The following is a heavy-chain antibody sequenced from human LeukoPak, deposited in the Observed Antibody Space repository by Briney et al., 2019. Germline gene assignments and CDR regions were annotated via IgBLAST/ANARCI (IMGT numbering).Heavy chain of an antibody. CDR3: GKSSGRDYLQYFDS. Sequence: GGSLRLSCAASGLTFSSYGLSWVRQAPGKGLEWVSGISGSETTYYADSVKGRFTISRDNSKNTLFPQMNSLRAEDTALYYCGKSSGRDYLQYFDSWGQGTLVTVPS. CDR2: ISGSETT. CDR1: GLTFSSYG. D-gene: IGHD2/OR15-2a*01. J-gene: IGHJ4*02. V-gene: IGHV3-23*01.